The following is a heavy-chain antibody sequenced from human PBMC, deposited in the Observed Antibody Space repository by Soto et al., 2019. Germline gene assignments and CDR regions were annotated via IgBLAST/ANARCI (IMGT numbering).Heavy chain of an antibody. V-gene: IGHV5-51*01. Sequence: GESLKISCKGSGYSFTSYWIGWVRQMPGKGLKWMGIIYPGDSDTRYSPSFQGQVTISADKSISTTYLQWSSLKASDTAMYYCARHGFDSPDSCYSLYDFDNWGQGTMVTVSS. J-gene: IGHJ4*02. CDR1: GYSFTSYW. CDR2: IYPGDSDT. CDR3: ARHGFDSPDSCYSLYDFDN. D-gene: IGHD2-15*01.